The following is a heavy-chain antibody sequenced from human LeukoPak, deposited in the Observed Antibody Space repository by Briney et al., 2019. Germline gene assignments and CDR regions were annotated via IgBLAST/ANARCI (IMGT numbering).Heavy chain of an antibody. J-gene: IGHJ4*02. CDR1: VGSISSSSYY. D-gene: IGHD3-16*01. CDR3: ARAGDSRPFYFDY. V-gene: IGHV4-39*07. CDR2: IYYSGST. Sequence: SETLSLTCTLSVGSISSSSYYWGWIRQPPGKGREWIGSIYYSGSTYYNPSLKSRVPISVDTSKNQFSLKLSSVTAADTAVYYCARAGDSRPFYFDYWGQGTLVTVSS.